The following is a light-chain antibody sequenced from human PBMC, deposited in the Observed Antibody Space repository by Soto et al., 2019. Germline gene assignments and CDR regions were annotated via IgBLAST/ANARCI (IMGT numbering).Light chain of an antibody. J-gene: IGLJ3*02. CDR1: SSDVGGYDY. Sequence: QSALTQPASVSGSPGQSITISCTGTSSDVGGYDYVAWYQRHPGKAPKLMIYDVFNRPSGVSHRFSDSKSGNTASLTISGLQAEDEADYYCSSYTSSRTLVFGGGTKLTVL. CDR2: DVF. CDR3: SSYTSSRTLV. V-gene: IGLV2-14*03.